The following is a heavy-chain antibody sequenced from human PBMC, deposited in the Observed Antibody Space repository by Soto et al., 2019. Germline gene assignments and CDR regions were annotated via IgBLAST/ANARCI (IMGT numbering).Heavy chain of an antibody. CDR2: INHSGST. J-gene: IGHJ4*02. Sequence: QVQLQQWGAGLLKPSETLSLTCAVYGGSFSGYYWSWIRQPPGKGLEWIGEINHSGSTNYNPSLKSRVTISVDTSKNQFSLKLSSVTAADTAVYYCARGGLWFGELWGSDFDYWGQGTLVTVSS. CDR3: ARGGLWFGELWGSDFDY. D-gene: IGHD3-10*01. V-gene: IGHV4-34*01. CDR1: GGSFSGYY.